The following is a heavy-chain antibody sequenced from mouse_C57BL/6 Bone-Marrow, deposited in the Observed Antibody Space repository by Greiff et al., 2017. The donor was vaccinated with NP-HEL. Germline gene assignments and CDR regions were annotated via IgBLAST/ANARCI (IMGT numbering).Heavy chain of an antibody. CDR1: GFTFSSYG. V-gene: IGHV5-6*01. D-gene: IGHD3-2*02. CDR3: ARLGLTQAIFAY. J-gene: IGHJ3*01. CDR2: ISSGGSYT. Sequence: EVQVVESGGDLVKPGGSLKLSCAASGFTFSSYGMSWVRQTPDKRLEWVATISSGGSYTYYPDSVKGRFTISSDNAKNTLYLQMSSLKSEDTAMYYCARLGLTQAIFAYWGQGTLVTVSA.